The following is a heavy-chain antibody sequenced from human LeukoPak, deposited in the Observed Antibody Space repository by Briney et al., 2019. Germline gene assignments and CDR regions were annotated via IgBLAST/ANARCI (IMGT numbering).Heavy chain of an antibody. CDR3: ARGPITMVRGPPDY. Sequence: PGGSLRLSCAASGFTFSSYAMSWVRQAPGKGLEWVSAISGSGGSTYYADSVKGRFTISRDNSKNTLYLQMNSLRAEDTAVYYCARGPITMVRGPPDYWGQGTLVTVSS. V-gene: IGHV3-23*01. D-gene: IGHD3-10*01. CDR2: ISGSGGST. J-gene: IGHJ4*02. CDR1: GFTFSSYA.